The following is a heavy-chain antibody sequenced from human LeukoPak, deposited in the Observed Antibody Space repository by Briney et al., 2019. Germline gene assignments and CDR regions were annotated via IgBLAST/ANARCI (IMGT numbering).Heavy chain of an antibody. D-gene: IGHD2-15*01. V-gene: IGHV1-18*01. Sequence: GASVKVSCKASGYTFTSYGISWVRQAPGQGLEWMGWISAYNGNTNYAQKLQGRVTMTTDTSTSTAYMELRSLRADDTAVYYCARGPYCSGGSCYSVDYWGQGTLVTVSS. J-gene: IGHJ4*02. CDR1: GYTFTSYG. CDR2: ISAYNGNT. CDR3: ARGPYCSGGSCYSVDY.